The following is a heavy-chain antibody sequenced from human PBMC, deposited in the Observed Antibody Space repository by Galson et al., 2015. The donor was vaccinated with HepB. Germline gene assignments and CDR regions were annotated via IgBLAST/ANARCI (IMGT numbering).Heavy chain of an antibody. CDR2: ISGSSVSI. J-gene: IGHJ4*02. D-gene: IGHD2-8*02. CDR3: ARVYCTGGSCYGTGFDY. Sequence: SLRLSCAASGFTFSSHSMSWVRQAPGKGLEWPSYISGSSVSIYSADSVKGRFTISRDNDQNSLYLQVDSLRVEDTAVYYCARVYCTGGSCYGTGFDYWGQGILVTVSS. CDR1: GFTFSSHS. V-gene: IGHV3-48*01.